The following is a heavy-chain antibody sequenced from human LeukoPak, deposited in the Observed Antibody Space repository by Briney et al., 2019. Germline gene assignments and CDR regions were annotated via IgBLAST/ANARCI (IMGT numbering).Heavy chain of an antibody. Sequence: VSGPTLVNPTQTLTLTCTFSGFSLSTSGMCVSWIRQAPGKALEWLARIDWDDDKYYNTSLKTRLTVSKDTSKNQVVLTMTNMDPVDTATYYCARMRRDGYNHYYYYYYMDVWGKGTTATVSS. J-gene: IGHJ6*03. D-gene: IGHD5-24*01. CDR1: GFSLSTSGMC. CDR2: IDWDDDK. V-gene: IGHV2-70*11. CDR3: ARMRRDGYNHYYYYYYMDV.